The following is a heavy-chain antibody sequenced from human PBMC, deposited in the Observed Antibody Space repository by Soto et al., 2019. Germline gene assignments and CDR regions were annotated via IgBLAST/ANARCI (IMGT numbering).Heavy chain of an antibody. V-gene: IGHV3-23*01. CDR2: ISGSGGST. D-gene: IGHD3-3*01. J-gene: IGHJ5*02. CDR3: AKSSTGYDFWSGYRALDFDP. Sequence: GGSLRLSCAASGFTFSSYAMSWVRQAPGKGLEWVSAISGSGGSTYYADSVKGRFTISRDNSKNTLYLQMNSLRAEDTAVYYCAKSSTGYDFWSGYRALDFDPWGQGTLVTVSS. CDR1: GFTFSSYA.